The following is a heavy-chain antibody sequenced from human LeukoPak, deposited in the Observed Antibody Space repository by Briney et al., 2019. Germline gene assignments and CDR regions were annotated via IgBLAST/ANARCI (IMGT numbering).Heavy chain of an antibody. J-gene: IGHJ4*02. Sequence: GGSLRLSCVASGFSFDDYAMHWVRQAPGKGLEWVSGISWNSGNIVYADSVKGRFTISRDNGKNSLYRQMNSLRVEDTALYYCAKDYGSGEGEYYFDYWGQGTLVTVSS. CDR1: GFSFDDYA. CDR2: ISWNSGNI. CDR3: AKDYGSGEGEYYFDY. D-gene: IGHD3-10*01. V-gene: IGHV3-9*01.